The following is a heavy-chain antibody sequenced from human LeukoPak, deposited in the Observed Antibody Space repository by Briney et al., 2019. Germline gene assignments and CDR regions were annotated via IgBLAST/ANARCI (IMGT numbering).Heavy chain of an antibody. CDR2: IYTSGST. V-gene: IGHV4-4*07. CDR1: GGSISSYY. D-gene: IGHD4-23*01. CDR3: ARDFSPTLVTRDAFDI. J-gene: IGHJ3*02. Sequence: PSETLSLTCTVSGGSISSYYWSWIRQPAGKGLEWIGRIYTSGSTNYNPSLKSRVTMSVDTSKNQFSLKLSSVTAADTAVYYCARDFSPTLVTRDAFDIWGQGTMVTVSS.